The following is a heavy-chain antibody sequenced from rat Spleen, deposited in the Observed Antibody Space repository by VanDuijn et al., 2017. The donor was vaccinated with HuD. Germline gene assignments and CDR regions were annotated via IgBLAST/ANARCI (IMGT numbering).Heavy chain of an antibody. CDR1: GFSLTSYG. Sequence: QVQLKESGPGLVQPSRPLSLTCTVSGFSLTSYGVSWVRQPPGKGLEWIAAIWSGGSTYYNSALKSRLSISRDTSKSQVLLKMNSLQTEDTAMYFCARSVPGYNPYVLDAWGQGASVTVSS. V-gene: IGHV2S8*01. J-gene: IGHJ4*01. D-gene: IGHD1-4*01. CDR3: ARSVPGYNPYVLDA. CDR2: IWSGGST.